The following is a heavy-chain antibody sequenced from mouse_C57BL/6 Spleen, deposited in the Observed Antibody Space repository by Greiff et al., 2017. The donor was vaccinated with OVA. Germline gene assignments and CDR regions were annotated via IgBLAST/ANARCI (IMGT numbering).Heavy chain of an antibody. Sequence: EVQLQQSGPELVKPGASVKISCKASGYTFTDYYMNWVKQSHGKSLEWIGDINPNNGGTSYNQKLKGKATLTVDKSSSTAYMELRSLTSEDSAVYYCARDYSNSGFAYWGQGTLVTVSA. V-gene: IGHV1-26*01. J-gene: IGHJ3*01. D-gene: IGHD2-5*01. CDR2: INPNNGGT. CDR3: ARDYSNSGFAY. CDR1: GYTFTDYY.